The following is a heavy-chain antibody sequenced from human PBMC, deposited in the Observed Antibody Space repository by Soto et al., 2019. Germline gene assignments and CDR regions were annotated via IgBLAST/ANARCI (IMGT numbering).Heavy chain of an antibody. CDR1: VFTCSSYW. D-gene: IGHD3-9*01. V-gene: IGHV3-7*03. Sequence: WWSLRLSCSASVFTCSSYWMSWFRQAPGKGVEWVANIKQDGSEKYYVDSVKGRFTISRDNAKNSLYLQMNSLRAEDTAVYYCARDKGELYDILTGYFGHYYYGMDVWGQGTTVTVSS. CDR2: IKQDGSEK. CDR3: ARDKGELYDILTGYFGHYYYGMDV. J-gene: IGHJ6*02.